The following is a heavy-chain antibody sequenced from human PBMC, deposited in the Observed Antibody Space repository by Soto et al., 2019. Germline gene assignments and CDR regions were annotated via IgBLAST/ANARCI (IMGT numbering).Heavy chain of an antibody. J-gene: IGHJ6*02. V-gene: IGHV1-46*01. CDR1: GYTFTSYY. Sequence: QVQLVQSGAEVKKPGASVKVSCKASGYTFTSYYMHWVRQAPGQGLEWMGIINPSGGSTSYAQKFQGRVTRTRDTSTSKVYMELSSLRSEDTAVYYCALHLSAPYYYYGMDVWGQGTTVTVSS. CDR3: ALHLSAPYYYYGMDV. CDR2: INPSGGST.